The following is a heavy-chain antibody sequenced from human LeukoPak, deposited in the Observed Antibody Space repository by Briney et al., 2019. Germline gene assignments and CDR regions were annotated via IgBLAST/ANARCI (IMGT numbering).Heavy chain of an antibody. V-gene: IGHV3-23*01. Sequence: GGSLRLSCAASRFTFRNYAMSWVSQAPGKGLEWVSAVSGRDDSTYYADSVNGRFTISRDNSKNTLYLQMNSLRAEDTAVYYCAKWGDYDILTGYYDSDYWGQGTLVTVSS. D-gene: IGHD3-9*01. J-gene: IGHJ4*02. CDR3: AKWGDYDILTGYYDSDY. CDR1: RFTFRNYA. CDR2: VSGRDDST.